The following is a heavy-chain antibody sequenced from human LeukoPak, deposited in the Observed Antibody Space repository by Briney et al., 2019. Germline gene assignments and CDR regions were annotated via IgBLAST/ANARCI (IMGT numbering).Heavy chain of an antibody. J-gene: IGHJ5*02. CDR1: GGSISSSSG. CDR2: VYHSGST. Sequence: SETRSPTGAVSGGSISSSSGWGGVRQPPGKGLEWIGEVYHSGSTNYNPSLKSRVTISVDTSKNQFSLKLSSVTAADTAVYYCARTMVRGKAFDPWGQGTLVTVSS. CDR3: ARTMVRGKAFDP. V-gene: IGHV4-4*02. D-gene: IGHD3-10*01.